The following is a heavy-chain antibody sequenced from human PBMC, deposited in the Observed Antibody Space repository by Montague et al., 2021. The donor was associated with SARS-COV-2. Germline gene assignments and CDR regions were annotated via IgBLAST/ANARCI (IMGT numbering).Heavy chain of an antibody. V-gene: IGHV4-34*01. D-gene: IGHD3-10*01. CDR3: ARVRYYGSGTSLGMDV. Sequence: SETLSLTCAVYGGSFSGYYWSWIRQPPGKGLEWIGEINHSGSTNYNPSLKSRVTISVDTYKNQFSLKLNSVTAADTAVYYCARVRYYGSGTSLGMDVWGQGTTVTVSS. CDR2: INHSGST. CDR1: GGSFSGYY. J-gene: IGHJ6*02.